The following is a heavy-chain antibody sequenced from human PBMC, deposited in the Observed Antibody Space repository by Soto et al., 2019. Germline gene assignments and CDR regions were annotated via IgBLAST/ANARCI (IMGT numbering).Heavy chain of an antibody. CDR2: ISYRGTT. D-gene: IGHD5-18*01. CDR3: ARGRGYSYGLDP. J-gene: IGHJ5*02. Sequence: QVQLQESGPGLVKPSQTLSLTCTVSGDSISSSNNYWSWIRQPPGEGLEWIGFISYRGTTSYSPSLKLRLAISLDTSKNQFSLSLSSVTAADTAVYYCARGRGYSYGLDPWGQGTLVTVSS. V-gene: IGHV4-30-4*01. CDR1: GDSISSSNNY.